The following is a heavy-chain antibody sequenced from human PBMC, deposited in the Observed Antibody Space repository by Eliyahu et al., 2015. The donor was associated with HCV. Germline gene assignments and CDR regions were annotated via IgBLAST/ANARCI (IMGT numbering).Heavy chain of an antibody. CDR3: AKEHYSDSSAYLDY. D-gene: IGHD3-22*01. CDR2: ISYDGSNK. Sequence: QVQLVESGGGVVQPGRSLRLSCAASGFTFSSYGIHWVPPGPKQGAWGVAVISYDGSNKHYADSVKGRFTISRDNSKNTLYLHMNSLRAEDTAVYYCAKEHYSDSSAYLDYWGQGTLVTVSS. CDR1: GFTFSSYG. V-gene: IGHV3-30*18. J-gene: IGHJ4*02.